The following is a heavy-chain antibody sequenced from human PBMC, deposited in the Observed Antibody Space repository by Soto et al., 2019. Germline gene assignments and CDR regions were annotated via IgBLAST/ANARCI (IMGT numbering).Heavy chain of an antibody. CDR2: IWYDGSNK. V-gene: IGHV3-33*01. CDR3: AREYYDFYYGMDV. J-gene: IGHJ6*02. Sequence: GGSLRLSCAASGFTFSSYGMHWVRQAPGKGLEWVAVIWYDGSNKYYADSVKGRFTISRDNSKHTLYLQMNSLRAEDTAVSYCAREYYDFYYGMDVWGQGTTVTVSS. CDR1: GFTFSSYG.